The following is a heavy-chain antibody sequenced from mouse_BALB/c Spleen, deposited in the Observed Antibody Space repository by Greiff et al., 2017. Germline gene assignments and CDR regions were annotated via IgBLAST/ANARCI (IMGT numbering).Heavy chain of an antibody. V-gene: IGHV5-17*02. CDR1: GFTFSSFG. D-gene: IGHD2-2*01. J-gene: IGHJ4*01. CDR3: AREWFYAMDY. CDR2: ISSGSSTI. Sequence: EVQVVASGGGLVQPGGSRKLSCAASGFTFSSFGMHWVRQAPEKGLEWVAYISSGSSTIYYADTVKGRFTISRDNPKNTLFLQMTSLRSEDTAMYYCAREWFYAMDYWGQGTSVTGSS.